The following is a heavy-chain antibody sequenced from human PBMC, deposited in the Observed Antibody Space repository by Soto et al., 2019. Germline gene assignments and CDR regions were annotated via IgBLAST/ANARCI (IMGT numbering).Heavy chain of an antibody. CDR1: GFTFSSYA. V-gene: IGHV3-23*01. CDR3: AKTAYYDILTGYYNSVDY. D-gene: IGHD3-9*01. J-gene: IGHJ4*02. Sequence: GGSLRLSCAASGFTFSSYAMSWVRQAPGKGLEWVSAISGSGGSTYYADSVKGRFTISRDNSKNTLYLQMNSLRAEDTAVYYCAKTAYYDILTGYYNSVDYWGQGTLVTVSS. CDR2: ISGSGGST.